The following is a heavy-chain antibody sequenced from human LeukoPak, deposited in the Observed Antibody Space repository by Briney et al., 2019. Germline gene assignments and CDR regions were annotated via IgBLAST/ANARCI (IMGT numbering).Heavy chain of an antibody. J-gene: IGHJ4*02. CDR3: ARDLWQQPYYFDY. Sequence: VASVKVSCKASGYTFTSYGISWVRQASGQGLEWMGWISAYNGNTNYAQKLQGRVTMTTDTSTSTAYMELRSLRSDDTTVYYCARDLWQQPYYFDYWGQGTLVTVSS. CDR2: ISAYNGNT. D-gene: IGHD6-13*01. V-gene: IGHV1-18*01. CDR1: GYTFTSYG.